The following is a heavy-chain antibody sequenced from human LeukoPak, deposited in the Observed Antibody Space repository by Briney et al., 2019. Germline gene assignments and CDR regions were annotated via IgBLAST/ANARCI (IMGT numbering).Heavy chain of an antibody. J-gene: IGHJ4*02. CDR2: IYPGDSDT. CDR1: GYSFTSHW. D-gene: IGHD3-22*01. CDR3: ARRLGYYYDSSGYYYFDY. V-gene: IGHV5-51*01. Sequence: GESLKISCKGSGYSFTSHWIGWVRQMPGKGLEWMGIIYPGDSDTRYSPSFQGQVTISADKSISTAYLQWSSLKASDTAMYYCARRLGYYYDSSGYYYFDYWGQGTLVTVSS.